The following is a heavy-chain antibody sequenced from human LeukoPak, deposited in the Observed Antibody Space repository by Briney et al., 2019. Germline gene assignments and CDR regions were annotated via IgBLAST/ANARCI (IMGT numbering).Heavy chain of an antibody. V-gene: IGHV3-33*06. CDR2: IWHDGSNK. CDR1: GFTFRSYG. CDR3: AKVTSYGDYLDY. Sequence: GGSLRLSCAVSGFTFRSYGMHWVRQAPGKGPEWVAVIWHDGSNKYCADSVKGRFTISRDNSKNTLYLQMNSLRAEDTAVYYCAKVTSYGDYLDYWGQGTLVTVSS. D-gene: IGHD4-17*01. J-gene: IGHJ4*02.